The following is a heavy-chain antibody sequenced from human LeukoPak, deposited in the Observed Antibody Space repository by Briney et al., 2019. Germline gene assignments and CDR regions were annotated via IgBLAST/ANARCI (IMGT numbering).Heavy chain of an antibody. CDR3: ARGAYYYDSSGYYFPVKPDAFDI. CDR2: IYSGGST. Sequence: GGSLRLSCAASGFTVSSNYMSWVRQAPGKGLEWVSVIYSGGSTYYADSVKGRFTISRDNSKNTLYLQMNSLRAEDTAVYYCARGAYYYDSSGYYFPVKPDAFDIWGQGTMVTVSS. CDR1: GFTVSSNY. J-gene: IGHJ3*02. V-gene: IGHV3-53*01. D-gene: IGHD3-22*01.